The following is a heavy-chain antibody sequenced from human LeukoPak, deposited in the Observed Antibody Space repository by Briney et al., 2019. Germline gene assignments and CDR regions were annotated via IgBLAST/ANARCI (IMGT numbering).Heavy chain of an antibody. CDR3: ARGETCSGGSCYYYYYYMDV. CDR2: ISVYNGNT. D-gene: IGHD2-15*01. V-gene: IGHV1-18*01. Sequence: ASVKVSCKASGYSFISYGISWVRQAPGQGLEWMGWISVYNGNTNYAQKVQGRVTMTTDTSTSTAYMELRSLRSDDTAVYYCARGETCSGGSCYYYYYYMDVWGKGTTVTVSS. CDR1: GYSFISYG. J-gene: IGHJ6*03.